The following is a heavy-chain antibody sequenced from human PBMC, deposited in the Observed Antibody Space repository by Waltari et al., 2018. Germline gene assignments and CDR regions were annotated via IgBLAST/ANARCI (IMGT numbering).Heavy chain of an antibody. CDR2: ISYNERNI. V-gene: IGHV3-30*04. D-gene: IGHD3-22*01. CDR1: DFTFRSYA. CDR3: ARDYCDRTNCHGMDV. Sequence: QVQLVESGGGVVQHWRSRRLSCAASDFTFRSYAIHWVRQAPGKGLEWVAVISYNERNIYYVDSVKGRFIISRDNSRKMLYLQMNSLRTEDTAVYYCARDYCDRTNCHGMDVWGQGTTVTVSS. J-gene: IGHJ6*02.